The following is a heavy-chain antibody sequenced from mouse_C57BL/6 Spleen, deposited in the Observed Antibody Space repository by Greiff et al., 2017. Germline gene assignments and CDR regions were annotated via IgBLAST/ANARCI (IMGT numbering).Heavy chain of an antibody. CDR2: INYDGSST. V-gene: IGHV5-16*01. J-gene: IGHJ1*03. Sequence: EVQLMESEGGLVQPGSSMKLSCTASGFTFSGYYMAWVRQVPEKGLEWVANINYDGSSTYYLDSLKSRFIISRDNTKNILYLQMSSLKSADTATYYWARGCPWYFDVWGTGTTVTVSS. D-gene: IGHD6-1*01. CDR3: ARGCPWYFDV. CDR1: GFTFSGYY.